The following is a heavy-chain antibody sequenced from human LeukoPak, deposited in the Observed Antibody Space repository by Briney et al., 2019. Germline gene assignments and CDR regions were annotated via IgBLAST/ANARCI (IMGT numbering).Heavy chain of an antibody. CDR1: GDSISSNNW. Sequence: PSETLSLTCAVSGDSISSNNWWSWVRQPPGKGLEWIGEVYHSGSTSYNPSLKSRITILVDKSMNQFSLKLNSVTAADSAVYYCARFISAGGPDYWGRGILVTVSS. CDR3: ARFISAGGPDY. CDR2: VYHSGST. J-gene: IGHJ4*02. D-gene: IGHD6-13*01. V-gene: IGHV4-4*02.